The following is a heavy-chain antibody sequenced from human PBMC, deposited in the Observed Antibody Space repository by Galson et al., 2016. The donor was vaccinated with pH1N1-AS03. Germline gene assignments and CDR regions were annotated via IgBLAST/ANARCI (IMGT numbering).Heavy chain of an antibody. Sequence: ETLSLTCTVSGGSISSHYWNWIRQPPGKGLEWIGYINYSGSTNYNPSLKSRVTISVDTSKNQFSLKLSSVTAADTAVYYWARHDYGDYVGWFDPWGQGTLVTVSS. CDR2: INYSGST. V-gene: IGHV4-59*11. CDR1: GGSISSHY. J-gene: IGHJ5*02. CDR3: ARHDYGDYVGWFDP. D-gene: IGHD4-17*01.